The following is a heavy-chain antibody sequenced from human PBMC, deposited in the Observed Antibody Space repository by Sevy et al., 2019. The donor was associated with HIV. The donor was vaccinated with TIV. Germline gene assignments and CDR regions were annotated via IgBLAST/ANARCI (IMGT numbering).Heavy chain of an antibody. CDR3: ARDLGHCSSTSCYEGGDY. D-gene: IGHD2-2*01. CDR2: ISSSGSTI. J-gene: IGHJ4*02. Sequence: GGSLRLSCAASGFTFSDYYMSWIRQAPGKGLEWVSYISSSGSTIYYADSVKGRFTISRDNAKNSLYLQMNSLRAEDTAVYFCARDLGHCSSTSCYEGGDYWGQGTLVTVSS. V-gene: IGHV3-11*04. CDR1: GFTFSDYY.